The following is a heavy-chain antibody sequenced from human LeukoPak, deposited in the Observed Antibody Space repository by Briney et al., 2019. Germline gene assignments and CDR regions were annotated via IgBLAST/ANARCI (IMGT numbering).Heavy chain of an antibody. CDR1: GYTLTSYD. Sequence: GAPVKVSCKASGYTLTSYDINWVRQATGQGLEWMGWMNPNSGNTGYAQKFQGRVTITRNTSISTAYMELSSLRSDDTAVYYCARDHTRRSQQLVQGYWGQGTLVTVSS. CDR2: MNPNSGNT. CDR3: ARDHTRRSQQLVQGY. V-gene: IGHV1-8*03. D-gene: IGHD6-13*01. J-gene: IGHJ4*02.